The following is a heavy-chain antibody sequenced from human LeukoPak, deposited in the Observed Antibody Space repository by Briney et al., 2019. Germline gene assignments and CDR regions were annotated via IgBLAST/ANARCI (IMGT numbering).Heavy chain of an antibody. V-gene: IGHV3-74*01. D-gene: IGHD3-9*01. CDR1: GFTFSSYW. J-gene: IGHJ4*02. CDR2: INSDGSST. CDR3: ARVPNYDILTGYSPFDY. Sequence: GGSLRLSCAASGFTFSSYWMHWVRQAPGKGLVWVSRINSDGSSTSYADSVKGRFTISRDNAKNTLYLQMNSLRAEDTAVYYCARVPNYDILTGYSPFDYWGQGTLVTVSS.